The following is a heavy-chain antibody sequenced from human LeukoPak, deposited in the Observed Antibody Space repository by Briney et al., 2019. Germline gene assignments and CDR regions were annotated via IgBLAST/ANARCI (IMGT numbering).Heavy chain of an antibody. D-gene: IGHD3-22*01. Sequence: SVKVSCKASGGTFSSYAISWVRQAPGQGLEWMGGIIPIFGTANYAQKFQGRVTITTDETTSTAYMELSSLRSEDTAVYYCAAVLNYDSSGHALFSSWGQGTLVTVSS. CDR2: IIPIFGTA. CDR1: GGTFSSYA. CDR3: AAVLNYDSSGHALFSS. V-gene: IGHV1-69*05. J-gene: IGHJ5*02.